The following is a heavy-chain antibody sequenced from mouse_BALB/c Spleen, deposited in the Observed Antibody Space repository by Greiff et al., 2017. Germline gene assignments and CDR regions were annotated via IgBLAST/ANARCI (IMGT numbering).Heavy chain of an antibody. D-gene: IGHD2-14*01. CDR2: IWSGGST. CDR1: GFSLTSYG. CDR3: SRRDRYDGYYAMDY. J-gene: IGHJ4*01. Sequence: VQLVESGPGLVQPSQSLSITCTVSGFSLTSYGVHWVRQSPGKGLEWLGVIWSGGSTDYNAAFISRLSISKDNSKSQVFFKMNSLQANDTAIYYCSRRDRYDGYYAMDYWGQGTSVTVSA. V-gene: IGHV2-2*02.